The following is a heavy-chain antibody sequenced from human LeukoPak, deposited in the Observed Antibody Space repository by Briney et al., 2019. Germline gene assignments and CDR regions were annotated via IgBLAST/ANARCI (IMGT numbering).Heavy chain of an antibody. V-gene: IGHV3-30*02. CDR2: IRYDGSNK. CDR1: GFTFSSYG. D-gene: IGHD3-9*01. CDR3: ANGPHYNILTGFYKVRSHLDY. Sequence: GGSLRLSCAASGFTFSSYGMHWVRQAPGKGLEWGAFIRYDGSNKYYADSVKGRFTISRDNSKNTLYLQMNSLRAEDTAVYYCANGPHYNILTGFYKVRSHLDYWGQGTLVTVSS. J-gene: IGHJ4*02.